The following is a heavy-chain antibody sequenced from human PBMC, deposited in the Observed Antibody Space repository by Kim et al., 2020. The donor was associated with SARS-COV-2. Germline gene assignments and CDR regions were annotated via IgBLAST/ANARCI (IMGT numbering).Heavy chain of an antibody. V-gene: IGHV4-39*01. J-gene: IGHJ4*02. CDR3: ARQSYYDSSRDY. D-gene: IGHD3-22*01. CDR1: GGSISSSSYY. Sequence: SETLSLTCTVSGGSISSSSYYWGWIRQPPGKGLEWIGSIYYSGSTYYNPSLKSRVTISVDTSKNQFSLKLSSVTAADTAVYYCARQSYYDSSRDYWGQGTLVTVSS. CDR2: IYYSGST.